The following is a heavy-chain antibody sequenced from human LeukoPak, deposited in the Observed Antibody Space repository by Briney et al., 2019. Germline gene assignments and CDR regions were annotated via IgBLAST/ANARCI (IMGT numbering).Heavy chain of an antibody. J-gene: IGHJ4*02. CDR2: ISGSGGRT. D-gene: IGHD6-19*01. Sequence: TGGSLRLSCAASGFIFSSYAMSWVRQAPGKGLEWVSGISGSGGRTYYADSVKGRFTISRDNSKNTLYLQMNSLRAEDTAVYYCAGAVGGTGFDYWGQGTLVTVSS. V-gene: IGHV3-23*01. CDR3: AGAVGGTGFDY. CDR1: GFIFSSYA.